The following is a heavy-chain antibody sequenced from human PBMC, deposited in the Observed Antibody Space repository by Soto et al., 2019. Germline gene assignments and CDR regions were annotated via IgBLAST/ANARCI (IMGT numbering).Heavy chain of an antibody. CDR3: VRTSLVVAAATREDY. CDR2: INSDGSST. J-gene: IGHJ4*02. CDR1: GFTFSSYW. V-gene: IGHV3-74*01. D-gene: IGHD2-15*01. Sequence: EVQLVESGGGLAQPGGSLRLSCAASGFTFSSYWMHWVRQAPGKGLVWVSRINSDGSSTSYADSVKGRFTISRENAKNTLYLQMNRVRAEDAAVYYCVRTSLVVAAATREDYWGQGTLVTVSS.